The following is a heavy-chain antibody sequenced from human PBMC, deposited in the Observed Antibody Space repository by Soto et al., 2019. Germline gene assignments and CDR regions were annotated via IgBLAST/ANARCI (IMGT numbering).Heavy chain of an antibody. CDR3: ARVPDHDILTGYYPHYGMDV. CDR2: INPIFGTP. CDR1: EGPVNSYA. Sequence: SVKVAYKASEGPVNSYAIIWVRQAPGQGLEWMGGINPIFGTPSYAQKFQGRVTIIADTSTSTAYMELSSLRSEDTAVYYCARVPDHDILTGYYPHYGMDVWGQGTMVTVSS. D-gene: IGHD3-9*01. J-gene: IGHJ6*02. V-gene: IGHV1-69*06.